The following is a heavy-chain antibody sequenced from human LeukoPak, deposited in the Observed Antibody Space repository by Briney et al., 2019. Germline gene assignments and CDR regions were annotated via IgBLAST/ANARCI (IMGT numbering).Heavy chain of an antibody. CDR2: ISSSSSYI. CDR3: ARDRHLRHCGYYYYDYGMDV. D-gene: IGHD2-21*01. CDR1: GFTFSSYS. V-gene: IGHV3-21*01. J-gene: IGHJ6*02. Sequence: GGSLRLSCAASGFTFSSYSMNWVRQAPGKGLECGSSISSSSSYIYYTDSVRGRFTISRDNAKNSLYLQMNSLRAEDTAVYYCARDRHLRHCGYYYYDYGMDVWGQGTTVTVSS.